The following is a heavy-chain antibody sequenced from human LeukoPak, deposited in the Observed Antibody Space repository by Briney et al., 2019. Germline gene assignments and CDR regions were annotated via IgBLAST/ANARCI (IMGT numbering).Heavy chain of an antibody. CDR1: GGTFTSYA. CDR3: ARAVDSYGPWGVDY. Sequence: ASVKVSCKASGGTFTSYATSWVRQAPGQGLEWMGGIIPIFGTANYAQKFQGRVTITADKSTSTAYMELSSLRSEDTAVYYCARAVDSYGPWGVDYWGQGTLVTVYS. V-gene: IGHV1-69*06. D-gene: IGHD5-18*01. J-gene: IGHJ4*02. CDR2: IIPIFGTA.